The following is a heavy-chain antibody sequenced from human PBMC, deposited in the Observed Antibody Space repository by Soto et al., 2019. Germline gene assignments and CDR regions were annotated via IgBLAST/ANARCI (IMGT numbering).Heavy chain of an antibody. CDR1: GGTFSSYT. Sequence: QVQLVQSGAEVKKPGSSVNVSCKASGGTFSSYTISWVRQAPGQGLEWVGRIIPLLRIANYAQKFQGRVTITADRSSGTAYMDLSSLRSDDTAVYYCARDPPALKGDAYDVWGQGTMVIVSS. CDR2: IIPLLRIA. CDR3: ARDPPALKGDAYDV. J-gene: IGHJ3*01. V-gene: IGHV1-69*08.